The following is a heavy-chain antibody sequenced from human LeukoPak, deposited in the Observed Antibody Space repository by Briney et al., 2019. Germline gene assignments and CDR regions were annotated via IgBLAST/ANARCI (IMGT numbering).Heavy chain of an antibody. J-gene: IGHJ4*02. Sequence: HAGGSLRLSCAASGFSFSTSWMSWVRQAPGKGLEWVATIHVDGSQTFYVDSVRGRFTISSDNAKNSVYLQMISLRAEDTAVYYCARDRAYGTFDYWGQGTLATVSS. V-gene: IGHV3-7*01. CDR2: IHVDGSQT. CDR3: ARDRAYGTFDY. D-gene: IGHD2-8*01. CDR1: GFSFSTSW.